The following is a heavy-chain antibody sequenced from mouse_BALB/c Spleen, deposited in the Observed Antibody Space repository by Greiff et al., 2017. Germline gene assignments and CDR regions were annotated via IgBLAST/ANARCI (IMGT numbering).Heavy chain of an antibody. J-gene: IGHJ3*01. D-gene: IGHD2-2*01. CDR3: ARWYVYDDGTWYAY. V-gene: IGHV5-9*03. CDR2: ISSGGGNT. CDR1: GFTFSSST. Sequence: EVKLMESGGGLVKPGGSLKLSCAASGFTFSSSTTSWVRQTPEKRLEWVATISSGGGNTYYPDSVKGRFTISRDNAKNNLYLQMSSLRSEDTALYYCARWYVYDDGTWYAYWGQGTLVTVSA.